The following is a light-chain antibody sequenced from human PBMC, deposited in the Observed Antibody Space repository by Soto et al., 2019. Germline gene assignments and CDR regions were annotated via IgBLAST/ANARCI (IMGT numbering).Light chain of an antibody. Sequence: QSALTKAPAASGSPGQSVAISCTGTSSDVGGYNYVSWYQQHPGKAPKLMIYEVNKRPSGVPDRFSGSKSGNTASLTVSGLQAEDEADYYCSSYAGSSNVFGTGTKVTVL. V-gene: IGLV2-8*01. CDR3: SSYAGSSNV. J-gene: IGLJ1*01. CDR1: SSDVGGYNY. CDR2: EVN.